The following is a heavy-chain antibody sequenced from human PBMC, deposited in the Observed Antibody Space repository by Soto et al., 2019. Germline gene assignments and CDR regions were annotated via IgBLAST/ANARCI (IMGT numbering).Heavy chain of an antibody. D-gene: IGHD2-15*01. CDR3: ARDCSGGSCSPWVLYYYYGMDV. CDR1: GDTFTSYG. V-gene: IGHV1-18*01. CDR2: ISAYNGNT. Sequence: GASVKVSCKASGDTFTSYGISWVRQAPGQGLEWMGWISAYNGNTNYAQKLQGRVTMTTDTSTSTAYMELRSLRSDDTAVYYCARDCSGGSCSPWVLYYYYGMDVWGQGTTVTVS. J-gene: IGHJ6*02.